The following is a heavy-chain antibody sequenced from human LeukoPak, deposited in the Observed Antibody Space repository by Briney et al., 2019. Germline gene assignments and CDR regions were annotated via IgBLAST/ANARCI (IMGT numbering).Heavy chain of an antibody. V-gene: IGHV4-30-4*08. CDR1: GGSISSGDYY. D-gene: IGHD2-21*02. Sequence: SETLSLTCTVSGGSISSGDYYWSWIRQPPGKGLEWTGYIYYSGSTYYNPSLKSRVTISVDTSKNQFSLKLSSVTAADTAVYYCARAYPGDPYYMDVWGKGTTVTVSS. CDR3: ARAYPGDPYYMDV. J-gene: IGHJ6*03. CDR2: IYYSGST.